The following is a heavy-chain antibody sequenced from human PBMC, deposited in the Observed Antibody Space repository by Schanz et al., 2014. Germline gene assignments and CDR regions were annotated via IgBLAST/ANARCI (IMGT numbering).Heavy chain of an antibody. D-gene: IGHD2-2*01. Sequence: QVQLQESGPGLVKPSETLSLTCTVSSASIRTYYWSWTRQSPEKGLEWIGEISHSGRTTYNPSLKSRAPISVDTSKNQFFLKLSSVAAADTAVYYCARHLAESAAAAFDSWGQGTLVAVSS. J-gene: IGHJ4*02. V-gene: IGHV4-34*10. CDR2: ISHSGRT. CDR1: SASIRTYY. CDR3: ARHLAESAAAAFDS.